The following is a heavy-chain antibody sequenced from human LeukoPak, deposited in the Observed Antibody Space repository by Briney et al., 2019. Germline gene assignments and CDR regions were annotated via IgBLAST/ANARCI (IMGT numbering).Heavy chain of an antibody. J-gene: IGHJ4*02. CDR2: ISAYNGNT. CDR1: GYTFITND. CDR3: ARAGVDDSSGWYRDEIDY. Sequence: ASVKVSCKASGYTFITNDISWVRQAPGQGLEWMGWISAYNGNTNYAQKFQGRVTMTRDTSISTAYMELSRLRSDDTAVYYCARAGVDDSSGWYRDEIDYWGQGTLVTVSS. V-gene: IGHV1-18*04. D-gene: IGHD6-19*01.